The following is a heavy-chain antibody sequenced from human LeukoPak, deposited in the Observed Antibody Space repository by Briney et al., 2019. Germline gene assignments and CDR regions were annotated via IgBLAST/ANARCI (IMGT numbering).Heavy chain of an antibody. CDR1: GGSISSSSYY. CDR2: IYYSGST. D-gene: IGHD3-16*01. J-gene: IGHJ4*02. CDR3: ARTTYDRSFDY. V-gene: IGHV4-39*01. Sequence: SETLSLTCTVSGGSISSSSYYWGWIRQPPGKGLKWIGSIYYSGSTYYNPSLKSRVTISVDTSKNQFSLKLSSVTAADTAVYYCARTTYDRSFDYWGQGTLVTVSS.